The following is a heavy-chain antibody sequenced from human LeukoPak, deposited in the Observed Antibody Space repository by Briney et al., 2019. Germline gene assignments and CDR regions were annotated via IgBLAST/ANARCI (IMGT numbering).Heavy chain of an antibody. CDR1: GFTFSSYA. CDR3: ARVKARQGIDY. J-gene: IGHJ4*02. CDR2: ISYDGSNK. Sequence: GGSLRLSCAASGFTFSSYAMHWVRQAPGKGLEWVAVISYDGSNKYYADSVKGRFTISRDNSKNTLYLQMNSLRAEDTAVYYCARVKARQGIDYWGQGTLVTVSS. V-gene: IGHV3-30-3*01.